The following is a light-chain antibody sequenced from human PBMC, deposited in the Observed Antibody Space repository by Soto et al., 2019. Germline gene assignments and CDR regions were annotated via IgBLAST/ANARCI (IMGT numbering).Light chain of an antibody. CDR3: SSYATSSPYV. Sequence: QSALTQPASVSGSPGHSITISCTGTSNDVGGYDYVSWYQQHPGKAPKLVIYEVSHRPSGISDRFSGSKSGNTASLTISGLQVEYEADYYCSSYATSSPYVFGPGTKVTVL. CDR1: SNDVGGYDY. V-gene: IGLV2-14*01. J-gene: IGLJ1*01. CDR2: EVS.